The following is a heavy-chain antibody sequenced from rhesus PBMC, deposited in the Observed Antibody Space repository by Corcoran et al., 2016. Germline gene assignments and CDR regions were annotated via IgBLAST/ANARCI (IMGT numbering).Heavy chain of an antibody. CDR3: ARQYSWNNFRFDV. CDR2: ISGSSGST. D-gene: IGHD1-20*01. V-gene: IGHV4-99*01. J-gene: IGHJ5-1*01. CDR1: GYSISSGYY. Sequence: QVQLQESGPGLVKPSETLSLTCAVSGYSISSGYYWGWIRQPPGKGLEYIGYISGSSGSTYYNPALTSRVTISKATSKNQFSLKLSSVTAADTAVYYCARQYSWNNFRFDVWGPGVLVTVSS.